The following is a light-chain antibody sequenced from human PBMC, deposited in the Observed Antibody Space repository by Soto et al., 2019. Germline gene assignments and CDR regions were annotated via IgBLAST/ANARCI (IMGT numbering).Light chain of an antibody. J-gene: IGKJ1*01. V-gene: IGKV3-20*01. CDR2: RAS. CDR1: QSVSNNY. CDR3: QQHGDSRWT. Sequence: ENVLTQSPGILSLSPGDRATLSCRASQSVSNNYLVWYQQKPGQAPNLLIFRASIRATGTPDRFSGSGSGTDFTLTISRLEPEDFAVYCCQQHGDSRWTFGPGTKVDIK.